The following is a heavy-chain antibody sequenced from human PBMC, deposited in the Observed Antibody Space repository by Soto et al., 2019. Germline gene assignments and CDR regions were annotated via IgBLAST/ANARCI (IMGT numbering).Heavy chain of an antibody. CDR1: GFTFSDYY. CDR2: ISSSSSYT. J-gene: IGHJ4*02. D-gene: IGHD1-26*01. V-gene: IGHV3-11*06. CDR3: ARTRWELLPLLPSGPHFDY. Sequence: QVQLVESGGGLVKPGGSLRLSCAASGFTFSDYYMSWIRQAPGTGLEWVSYISSSSSYTNYADSVKGRFTISRDNAKNSLYLQMNSLRAEDTAVYYCARTRWELLPLLPSGPHFDYWGQGTLVTVSS.